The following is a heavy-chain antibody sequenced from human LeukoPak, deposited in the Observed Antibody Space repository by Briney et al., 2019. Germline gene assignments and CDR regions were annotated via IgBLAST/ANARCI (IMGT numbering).Heavy chain of an antibody. CDR2: INHSGST. CDR1: GGSISSSSYY. Sequence: PSETLSLTCTVSGGSISSSSYYWSWIRQPPGKGLEWIGEINHSGSTNYNPSLRSRVTVSVHTSKNQLSLKLSSVTAADTAVYYCARQWLVSPLFDYWGQGTLVTVSS. CDR3: ARQWLVSPLFDY. J-gene: IGHJ4*02. V-gene: IGHV4-39*01. D-gene: IGHD6-19*01.